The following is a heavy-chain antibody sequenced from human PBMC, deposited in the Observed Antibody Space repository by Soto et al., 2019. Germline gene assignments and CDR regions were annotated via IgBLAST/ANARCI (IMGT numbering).Heavy chain of an antibody. CDR1: GFTFSSYA. CDR3: AKDQPMHSSSWYFDY. D-gene: IGHD6-13*01. CDR2: ISGSGGST. V-gene: IGHV3-23*01. J-gene: IGHJ4*02. Sequence: GGSLRLSCAASGFTFSSYAMSWVRQAPGKGLEWVSAISGSGGSTYYADSVKGRFTISRDNSKNTLYLQMNSLRAVDTAVYYCAKDQPMHSSSWYFDYWGQGTLVTVSS.